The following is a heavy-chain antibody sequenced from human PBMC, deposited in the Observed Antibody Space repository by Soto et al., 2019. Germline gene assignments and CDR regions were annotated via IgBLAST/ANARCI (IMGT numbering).Heavy chain of an antibody. V-gene: IGHV3-23*01. Sequence: EVQLFESGGGFVESGGSLRLSCAASGFIFQDYAMSWVRQAPGKGLEWVSTITSSDDITYSADSVRGRVTISRDNSANILFLLLTCLSVDDTATYYCAKGDSSGSFDHSRGYSTPDHWGLGTLVTVSS. CDR2: ITSSDDIT. CDR1: GFIFQDYA. D-gene: IGHD3-3*01. CDR3: AKGDSSGSFDHSRGYSTPDH. J-gene: IGHJ5*02.